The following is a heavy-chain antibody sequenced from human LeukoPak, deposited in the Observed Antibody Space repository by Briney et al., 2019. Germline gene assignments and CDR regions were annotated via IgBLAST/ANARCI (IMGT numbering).Heavy chain of an antibody. D-gene: IGHD1-26*01. CDR3: ASTQVGATPADYYYGMDV. CDR2: IYYSGST. Sequence: SETLSLTCTVSGGSISSGGYYWGWIRQHPGKGLEWIGYIYYSGSTYYNPSLKSRVTISVDTSKNQFSLKLSSVTAADTAVYYCASTQVGATPADYYYGMDVWGQGTTVTVSS. J-gene: IGHJ6*02. CDR1: GGSISSGGYY. V-gene: IGHV4-31*03.